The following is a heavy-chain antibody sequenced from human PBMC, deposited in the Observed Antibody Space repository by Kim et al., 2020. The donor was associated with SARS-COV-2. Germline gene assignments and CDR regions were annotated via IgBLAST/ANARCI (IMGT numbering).Heavy chain of an antibody. V-gene: IGHV7-4-1*02. Sequence: ASVKVSCKASGYTFTSYAMNWVRQAPGQGLEWMGWINTNTGNPTYAQGFTGRFVFSLDTSVSTAYLQISSLKAEDTAVYYCARGQGKLLRGGDNWFDPWGQGTLVTVSS. CDR1: GYTFTSYA. J-gene: IGHJ5*02. D-gene: IGHD2-15*01. CDR2: INTNTGNP. CDR3: ARGQGKLLRGGDNWFDP.